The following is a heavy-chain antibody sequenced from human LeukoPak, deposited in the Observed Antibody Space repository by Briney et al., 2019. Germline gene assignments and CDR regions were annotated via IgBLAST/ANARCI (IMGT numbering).Heavy chain of an antibody. CDR2: ISYDGSNK. V-gene: IGHV3-30*18. J-gene: IGHJ6*02. CDR3: AKDRGNYDILTGYHPPDLPNPYYYYGMDV. Sequence: GGSLRLSCAASGCTFSSYGMHWVRQAPGKGLEWVAVISYDGSNKYYADSVKGRFTISRDNSKNTLYLQMNSLRAEDTAVYYCAKDRGNYDILTGYHPPDLPNPYYYYGMDVWGQGTTVTVSS. CDR1: GCTFSSYG. D-gene: IGHD3-9*01.